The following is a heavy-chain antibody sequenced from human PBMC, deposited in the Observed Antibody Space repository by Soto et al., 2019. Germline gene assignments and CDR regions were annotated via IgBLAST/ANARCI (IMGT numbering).Heavy chain of an antibody. CDR1: GFTFSSYA. V-gene: IGHV3-30-3*01. J-gene: IGHJ6*02. D-gene: IGHD3-3*01. Sequence: GGSLRLSCAASGFTFSSYAMHWVRQAPGKGLEWVAVISYDGSNKYYADSVKGRFTISRDNSKNTLYLQMNSLRAEDTAVYYCARGVLRFLEGWGKYYGMDVWGQGTTVTVSS. CDR2: ISYDGSNK. CDR3: ARGVLRFLEGWGKYYGMDV.